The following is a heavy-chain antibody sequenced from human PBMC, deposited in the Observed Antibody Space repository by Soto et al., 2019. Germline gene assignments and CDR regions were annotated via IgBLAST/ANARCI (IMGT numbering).Heavy chain of an antibody. J-gene: IGHJ4*02. Sequence: QVQLVQSGDEVKKPGASVKVSCKASGYTFTSYAIHWVRQAPGHRLEWMGWINAGNGNTKYSQKFQDRVTITRDTSASTAYMELSSLRSEDTAVYYCARDLGGWPDYWGQGTLVTVSS. CDR1: GYTFTSYA. D-gene: IGHD6-19*01. CDR2: INAGNGNT. CDR3: ARDLGGWPDY. V-gene: IGHV1-3*01.